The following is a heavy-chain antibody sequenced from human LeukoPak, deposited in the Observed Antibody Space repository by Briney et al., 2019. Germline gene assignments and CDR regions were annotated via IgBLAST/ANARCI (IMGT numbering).Heavy chain of an antibody. Sequence: SETLSLTCTVSGGSISSSSYYWGWIRQPPGKGLEWIGSIYYSGSTHYNPSLKSRVTISVDTSKNQFSLKLSSVTAADTAVYYCARIRYSSSSYHFDYWGQGTLVTVSS. CDR1: GGSISSSSYY. D-gene: IGHD6-13*01. J-gene: IGHJ4*02. V-gene: IGHV4-39*01. CDR2: IYYSGST. CDR3: ARIRYSSSSYHFDY.